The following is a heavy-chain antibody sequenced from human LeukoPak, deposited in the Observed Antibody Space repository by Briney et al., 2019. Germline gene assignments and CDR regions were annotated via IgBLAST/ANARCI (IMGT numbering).Heavy chain of an antibody. D-gene: IGHD3-22*01. CDR2: IYWDDDK. J-gene: IGHJ4*02. CDR3: ALFSSGYYGVFDY. Sequence: SGPTLVKPTQTLTLTCTFSGFSLSTSGVGVGWIRQPPGKALEWLALIYWDDDKRHSPSLKSRLTVTKNSSKNQVVHTMTNMDTVDTATYYCALFSSGYYGVFDYWGQRTLVTVPS. V-gene: IGHV2-5*02. CDR1: GFSLSTSGVG.